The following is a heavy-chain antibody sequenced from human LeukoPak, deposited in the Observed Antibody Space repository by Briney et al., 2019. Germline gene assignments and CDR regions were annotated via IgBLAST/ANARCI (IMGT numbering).Heavy chain of an antibody. J-gene: IGHJ4*02. CDR1: GFTFSSYS. Sequence: GGSLRLSCAASGFTFSSYSMNWVRQAPGKGLEWVSSISSSSSYIYYADSVEGRFTISRDNAKNSLYLQMNSLRAEDTAVYYCARDKKGYCSSTSRHGVDYWGQGTLVTVSS. CDR3: ARDKKGYCSSTSRHGVDY. V-gene: IGHV3-21*01. D-gene: IGHD2-2*01. CDR2: ISSSSSYI.